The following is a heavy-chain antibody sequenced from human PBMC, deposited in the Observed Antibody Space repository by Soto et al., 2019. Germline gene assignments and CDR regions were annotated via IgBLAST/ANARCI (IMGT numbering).Heavy chain of an antibody. Sequence: CGAGEVSSCREWMYWFRKDPGKGLVWVSRIDSAGRTTTYADSVKGRFTISRDNAKNTLYLQMNGLRAEDTALYYCARWFTGGNFDYFDFWGQGTQVTVSS. CDR2: IDSAGRTT. CDR3: ARWFTGGNFDYFDF. D-gene: IGHD2-21*02. CDR1: EVSSCREW. J-gene: IGHJ4*02. V-gene: IGHV3-74*01.